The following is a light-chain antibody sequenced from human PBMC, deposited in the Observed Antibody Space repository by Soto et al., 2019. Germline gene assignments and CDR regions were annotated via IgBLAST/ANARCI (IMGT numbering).Light chain of an antibody. Sequence: QSVLTQPRSVSGSPGQSVTFSCTGTSSDVGAYIYVSWYQQHPGKAPKLIIYDVIKRPSGVPGRFSGSKSGNTASLTISGLHAEDEADYYCCSYAGSYTHVFGTGTKVTVL. V-gene: IGLV2-11*01. J-gene: IGLJ1*01. CDR2: DVI. CDR3: CSYAGSYTHV. CDR1: SSDVGAYIY.